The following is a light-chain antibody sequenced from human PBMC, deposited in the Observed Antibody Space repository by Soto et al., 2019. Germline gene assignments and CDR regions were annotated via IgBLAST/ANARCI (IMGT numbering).Light chain of an antibody. Sequence: EIVMTQSPATLSVSPGERATLSCRASHSVGNNLAWYQQKLGQAPRLLIYGASTRAAGIPARFSGSVSGTEFTLTISSLQSEDFAVYYCQHFDNWPPGYTFGQGTKLXIK. CDR1: HSVGNN. CDR2: GAS. V-gene: IGKV3-15*01. J-gene: IGKJ2*01. CDR3: QHFDNWPPGYT.